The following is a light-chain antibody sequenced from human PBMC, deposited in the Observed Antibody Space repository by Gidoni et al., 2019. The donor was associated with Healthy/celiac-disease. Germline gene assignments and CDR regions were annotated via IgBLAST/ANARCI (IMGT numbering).Light chain of an antibody. CDR1: SSDVGGYNS. CDR3: SSYTSSSPLV. Sequence: QSALTQPASVSGSTGQSITISCTGTSSDVGGYNSVSWYQQHPGKATKLMIYDVSNRPSGVSNRFSGSKSGNTASLTISGLQAEDEADYYCSSYTSSSPLVFGGGTKLTVL. V-gene: IGLV2-14*03. J-gene: IGLJ2*01. CDR2: DVS.